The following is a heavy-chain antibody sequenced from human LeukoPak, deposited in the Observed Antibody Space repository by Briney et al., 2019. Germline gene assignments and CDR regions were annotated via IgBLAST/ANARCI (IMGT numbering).Heavy chain of an antibody. D-gene: IGHD2-2*01. CDR1: GYTLTELS. CDR3: ARGGCSSTSCYLQD. CDR2: FDPEDGET. V-gene: IGHV1-24*01. Sequence: ASVKVSCKVSGYTLTELSMHWVRQAPGKGLEWMGGFDPEDGETIYAQKFQGRVTMTEDTSTDTAYMELSRLRSDDTAVYYCARGGCSSTSCYLQDWGQGTLVTVSS. J-gene: IGHJ1*01.